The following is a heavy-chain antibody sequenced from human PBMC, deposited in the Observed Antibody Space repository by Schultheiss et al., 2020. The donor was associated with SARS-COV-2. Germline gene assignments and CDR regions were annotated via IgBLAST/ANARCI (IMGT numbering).Heavy chain of an antibody. CDR1: GFTFDDYA. J-gene: IGHJ4*02. CDR2: IHTGGST. Sequence: GESLKISCAASGFTFDDYAMHWVRQAPGKGLEWVSIIHTGGSTNYADSVKDRFTISRDNSKNTLYLQMNNLRPEDTAVYYCARALYSTAGGFWGQGTLVTVSS. D-gene: IGHD6-13*01. CDR3: ARALYSTAGGF. V-gene: IGHV3-66*01.